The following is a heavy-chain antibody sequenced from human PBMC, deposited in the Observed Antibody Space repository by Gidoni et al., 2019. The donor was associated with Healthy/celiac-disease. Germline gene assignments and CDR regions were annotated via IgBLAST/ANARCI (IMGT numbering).Heavy chain of an antibody. CDR2: ISAYNGNT. CDR3: AREDYSFGELFFATYYYYGMDV. V-gene: IGHV1-18*01. Sequence: QVQLVQSGAEVKKPGASVKVSCKASGYTFTSYGISWVRQAPGQGLEWMGWISAYNGNTNYAQKLQGRVTMTTDTSTSTAYMELRSLRSDDTAVYYCAREDYSFGELFFATYYYYGMDVWGQGTTVTVSS. CDR1: GYTFTSYG. D-gene: IGHD3-10*01. J-gene: IGHJ6*02.